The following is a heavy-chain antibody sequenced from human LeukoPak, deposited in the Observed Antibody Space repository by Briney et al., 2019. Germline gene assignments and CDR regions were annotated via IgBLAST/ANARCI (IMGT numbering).Heavy chain of an antibody. J-gene: IGHJ5*02. D-gene: IGHD6-19*01. CDR3: ARDWGRGTSGSGWYNWFDP. Sequence: GGSLRLSCAASGFTFSSYVMHWVRQAPGKGLEWVAFIRHDGSNKYYAASVKGRFTISRDNSKNTLYLQMNSLRAEDTAIYYCARDWGRGTSGSGWYNWFDPWGQGTLVTVSS. CDR1: GFTFSSYV. V-gene: IGHV3-30*02. CDR2: IRHDGSNK.